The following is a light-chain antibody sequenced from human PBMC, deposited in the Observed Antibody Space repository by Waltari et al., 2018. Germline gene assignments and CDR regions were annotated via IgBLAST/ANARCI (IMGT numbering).Light chain of an antibody. Sequence: DILMTQSPSALSASVGDRVTITCRASQRISSYLNWYKQEKGKAPKLLIYGAVSLQSGVPSRFSGSGFGTDFTLTISSLQPEDFATYYCQQTYRRSFTFGGGTKV. J-gene: IGKJ4*01. V-gene: IGKV1-39*01. CDR3: QQTYRRSFT. CDR2: GAV. CDR1: QRISSY.